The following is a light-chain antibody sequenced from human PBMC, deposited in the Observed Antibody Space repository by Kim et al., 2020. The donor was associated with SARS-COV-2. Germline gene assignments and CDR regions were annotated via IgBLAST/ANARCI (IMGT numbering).Light chain of an antibody. CDR1: TIGSKS. V-gene: IGLV3-21*04. J-gene: IGLJ2*01. CDR2: YDD. CDR3: QVWDSSTDQVI. Sequence: PGATAPIPCGGTTIGSKSVHWYQQRSGQAPLLVICYDDSRPSGIPARFSASNFDNTAALTISRVEAGDEADYYCQVWDSSTDQVIFGGGTQLTVL.